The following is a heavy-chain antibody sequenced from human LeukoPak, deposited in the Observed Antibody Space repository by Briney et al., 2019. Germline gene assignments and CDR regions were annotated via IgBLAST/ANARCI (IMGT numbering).Heavy chain of an antibody. D-gene: IGHD5-12*01. CDR3: ARESYSGYDKGDY. V-gene: IGHV1-69*06. CDR2: IIPIFGTA. J-gene: IGHJ4*02. CDR1: GGTFSSYA. Sequence: GASVKVSCKASGGTFSSYAISWVRQAPGQGLEWMGGIIPIFGTANYAQKFQGRVTITADKSTSTAYMELSSLRSEDTAVYYRARESYSGYDKGDYWGQGTLVTVSS.